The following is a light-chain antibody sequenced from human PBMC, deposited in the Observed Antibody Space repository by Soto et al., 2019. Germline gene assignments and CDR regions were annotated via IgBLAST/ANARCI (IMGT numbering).Light chain of an antibody. CDR1: QSVSSSY. Sequence: EIVLTQSPGTLSLSPGERATLSCRASQSVSSSYLAWYQQKPGQAPRLLIYGASSRATGIPDRFSGSGSGTDFTLTISRLEPEDFAVYYCQQCDGSPRLNCGGGNKMEIK. J-gene: IGKJ4*01. V-gene: IGKV3-20*01. CDR2: GAS. CDR3: QQCDGSPRLN.